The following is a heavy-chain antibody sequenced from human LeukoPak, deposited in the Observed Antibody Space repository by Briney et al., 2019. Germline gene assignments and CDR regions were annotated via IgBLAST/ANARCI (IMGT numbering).Heavy chain of an antibody. CDR2: INPSGGST. CDR3: ARERAVAGTDY. J-gene: IGHJ4*02. D-gene: IGHD6-19*01. CDR1: GYTFTSYY. Sequence: ASVKVSCKASGYTFTSYYMHWVRQAPGQGLEWMGIINPSGGSTSYAQKFQGRVTMTRDTSTSTVYMELNSLRAEDTAVYYCARERAVAGTDYWGQGTLVTVSS. V-gene: IGHV1-46*01.